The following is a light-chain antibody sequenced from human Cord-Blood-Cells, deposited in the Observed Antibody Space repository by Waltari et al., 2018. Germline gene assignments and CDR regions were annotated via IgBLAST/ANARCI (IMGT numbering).Light chain of an antibody. V-gene: IGKV3-15*01. CDR2: GAS. Sequence: EIVMTQSTPTLSVSPGERATLSCRASQSVSSNLAWYQQKPGQAPRLLIYGASTSATGIPARFSGSGSGTEFTLTISSLQSEDFAVYYCQQYNNWPLTVGGGTKVEMK. CDR3: QQYNNWPLT. J-gene: IGKJ4*01. CDR1: QSVSSN.